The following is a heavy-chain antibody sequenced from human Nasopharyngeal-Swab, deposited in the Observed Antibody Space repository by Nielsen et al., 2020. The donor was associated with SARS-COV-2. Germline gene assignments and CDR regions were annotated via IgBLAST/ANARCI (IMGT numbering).Heavy chain of an antibody. D-gene: IGHD2-8*01. Sequence: GESLKISCAAAGLAISDSYMSWVRQAAGEGLGWVSILYAGRRTYYADSVKGRFTTSRDTFENTLYLEMHSLRTEDTAVYYCARVGFCTNGVCYPGSWFFDSWGQGTLVTVSS. CDR2: LYAGRRT. J-gene: IGHJ4*02. CDR1: GLAISDSY. V-gene: IGHV3-53*01. CDR3: ARVGFCTNGVCYPGSWFFDS.